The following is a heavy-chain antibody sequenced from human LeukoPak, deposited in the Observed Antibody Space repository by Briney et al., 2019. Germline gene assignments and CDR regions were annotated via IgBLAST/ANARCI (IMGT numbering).Heavy chain of an antibody. Sequence: SETLSLTCTVSGGSIRSSYYYWGWIRQPPGKGLEWIGSIYDSGSTYYNPSLKSRVTISVDTSKNQFSLTLNSVTAADTDVYYCARHYGHWGQGTLVTVAS. CDR2: IYDSGST. J-gene: IGHJ4*02. CDR3: ARHYGH. V-gene: IGHV4-39*01. D-gene: IGHD3-10*01. CDR1: GGSIRSSYYY.